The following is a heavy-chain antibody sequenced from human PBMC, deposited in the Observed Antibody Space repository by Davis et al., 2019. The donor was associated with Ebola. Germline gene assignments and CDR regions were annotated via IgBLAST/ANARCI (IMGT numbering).Heavy chain of an antibody. CDR2: ISGSGGST. J-gene: IGHJ6*04. CDR3: AKDDRGYGMDV. V-gene: IGHV3-23*01. CDR1: VITFSSYA. Sequence: GGSLRLSCTDSVITFSSYAMTWVRQAPGKGLEWVSAISGSGGSTYYADSVKGRFTISRDNAKNSLYLQMNSLRAEDTAVYYCAKDDRGYGMDVWGKGTTVTVSS. D-gene: IGHD3-22*01.